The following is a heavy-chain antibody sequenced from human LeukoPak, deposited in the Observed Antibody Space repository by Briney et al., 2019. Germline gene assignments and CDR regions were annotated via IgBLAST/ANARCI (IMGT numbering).Heavy chain of an antibody. V-gene: IGHV1-2*02. CDR2: INPNSGGT. Sequence: ASVKVSCKASGYTFTGYYMHWVRQAPGQGLEWMGWINPNSGGTNYAQKFQGRVTMTRDTSISTAYMELSRLRSDDTAAYYCARAGYGSGSYHGYWGQGTLVTVSS. J-gene: IGHJ4*02. CDR1: GYTFTGYY. D-gene: IGHD3-10*01. CDR3: ARAGYGSGSYHGY.